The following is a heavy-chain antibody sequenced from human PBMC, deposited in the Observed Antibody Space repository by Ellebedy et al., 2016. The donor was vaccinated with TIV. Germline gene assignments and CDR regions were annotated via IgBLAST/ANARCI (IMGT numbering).Heavy chain of an antibody. D-gene: IGHD6-19*01. J-gene: IGHJ2*01. V-gene: IGHV4-59*01. Sequence: MPGGSLRLSCTVSGGSISSYYWSWIRQPPGKGLEWIGYIYYSVSTNYNPSLKSRVTISVDTSKNQFSLKLSSVTAADTAVYYCARMYSSGWYGGWYFDLWGRGTLVTVSS. CDR2: IYYSVST. CDR3: ARMYSSGWYGGWYFDL. CDR1: GGSISSYY.